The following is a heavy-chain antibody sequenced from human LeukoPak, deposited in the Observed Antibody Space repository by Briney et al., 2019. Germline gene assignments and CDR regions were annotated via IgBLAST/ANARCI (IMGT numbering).Heavy chain of an antibody. CDR3: AKAVGYSGSREYYFDF. J-gene: IGHJ4*02. D-gene: IGHD1-26*01. Sequence: GGSLRLSCAASGVTFDDYAMHWVRQAPGKGLEWVSGISWNSGSIGYADSVKGRFTISRDNAKNSLYLQMNSLRAEDTALDYCAKAVGYSGSREYYFDFWGQGTLVTVSS. CDR1: GVTFDDYA. V-gene: IGHV3-9*01. CDR2: ISWNSGSI.